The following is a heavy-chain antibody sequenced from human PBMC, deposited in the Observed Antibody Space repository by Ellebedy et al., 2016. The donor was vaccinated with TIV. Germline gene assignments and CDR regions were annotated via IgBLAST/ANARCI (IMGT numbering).Heavy chain of an antibody. CDR2: IYYSGST. J-gene: IGHJ4*02. CDR1: GGTISNYY. D-gene: IGHD5-12*01. Sequence: MPGGSLRLSCTASGGTISNYYWSWIRQPPGKGLEWIGYIYYSGSTNYNPSLKSRVTISVDTSKNQFSLKVSSVTATDTAVYYCARGGVATIPFDYWGQGTLVTVSS. V-gene: IGHV4-59*08. CDR3: ARGGVATIPFDY.